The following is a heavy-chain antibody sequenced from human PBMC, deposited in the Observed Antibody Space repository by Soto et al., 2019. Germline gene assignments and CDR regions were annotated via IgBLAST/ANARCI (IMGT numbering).Heavy chain of an antibody. CDR2: INHTGTT. CDR1: GGSFTGYY. CDR3: ARGPQATRGCRFFDP. J-gene: IGHJ5*02. V-gene: IGHV4-34*01. Sequence: SETLSLTXAVHGGSFTGYYWSWIRQPPGEGLEWIGEINHTGTTNHNPSLKSRVTFSVDATKKEISLKLTSVTAADTAVYFCARGPQATRGCRFFDPWGQGTLVTVSS. D-gene: IGHD5-18*01.